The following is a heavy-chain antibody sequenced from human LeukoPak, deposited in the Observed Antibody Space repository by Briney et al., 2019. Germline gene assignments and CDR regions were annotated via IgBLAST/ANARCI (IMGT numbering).Heavy chain of an antibody. J-gene: IGHJ4*02. CDR3: ARDKGSRGFDWLWNGFDY. V-gene: IGHV3-30*03. D-gene: IGHD3-9*01. CDR2: ISYDGSNN. CDR1: GFTFSSYA. Sequence: QPGRSLRLSCAASGFTFSSYAMHWVRQAPGKGLEWVAVISYDGSNNYYADSVEGRFTISRDYSKNTLFLQMNSLRAEDTAVYYCARDKGSRGFDWLWNGFDYWGQGTLVTVSS.